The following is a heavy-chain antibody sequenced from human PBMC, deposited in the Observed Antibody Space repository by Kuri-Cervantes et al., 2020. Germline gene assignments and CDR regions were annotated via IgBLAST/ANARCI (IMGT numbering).Heavy chain of an antibody. D-gene: IGHD1-1*01. CDR3: ARDSKTGTHRLGYDY. CDR2: INPSGGST. Sequence: ASVKVSCKASGYTFTSYYMHWVRQAPGQGLEWMGIINPSGGSTSYAQKFQGRVTMTRDTSTSTAYMELRSLRSDDTAVYYCARDSKTGTHRLGYDYWGQGTLVTVSS. J-gene: IGHJ4*02. CDR1: GYTFTSYY. V-gene: IGHV1-46*01.